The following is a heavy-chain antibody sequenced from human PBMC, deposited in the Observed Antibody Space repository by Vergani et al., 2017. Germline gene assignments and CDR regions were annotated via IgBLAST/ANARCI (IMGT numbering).Heavy chain of an antibody. V-gene: IGHV3-21*01. CDR1: GFTFSSYS. J-gene: IGHJ5*02. Sequence: EVQLVESGGGLVKPGGSLRLSCAASGFTFSSYSMNWVRQAPGKGLEWVSSISSSSSYIYYADSVKGRFTISRDNAKNSLYLQMNSLRAEDTAVYYCARDGRLVRDYGDWGRNWFDPWGQGTLVTVSS. CDR2: ISSSSSYI. CDR3: ARDGRLVRDYGDWGRNWFDP. D-gene: IGHD4-17*01.